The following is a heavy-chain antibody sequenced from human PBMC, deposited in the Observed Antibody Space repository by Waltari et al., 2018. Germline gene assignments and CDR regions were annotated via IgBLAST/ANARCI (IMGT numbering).Heavy chain of an antibody. CDR3: ARFDFRTGSYY. V-gene: IGHV3-53*01. Sequence: EVQLVESGGGLIQPGGSLSLPCAVPGFPVSNNYMSWVRQAPGKGLEWVSVIYSGGSTYYADSVKGRFTISRDSSENTVYLQMSSLRAEDTALYYCARFDFRTGSYYWGQGTLVTVSS. D-gene: IGHD3-3*01. CDR1: GFPVSNNY. CDR2: IYSGGST. J-gene: IGHJ4*02.